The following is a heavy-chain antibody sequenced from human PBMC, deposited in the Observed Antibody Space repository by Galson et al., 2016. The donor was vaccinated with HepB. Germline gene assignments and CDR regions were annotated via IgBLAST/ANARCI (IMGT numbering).Heavy chain of an antibody. V-gene: IGHV1-18*01. CDR3: ASGIVGANADFDY. D-gene: IGHD1-26*01. CDR2: ISAYNGNT. CDR1: GYTFTTYG. Sequence: SVKVSCKASGYTFTTYGINWVRQAPGQGLEWMGCISAYNGNTNYAQKVQGRVTMSTDTSTNTAYLALRSLRSDDTAVYYCASGIVGANADFDYWGQGTLVTVSS. J-gene: IGHJ4*02.